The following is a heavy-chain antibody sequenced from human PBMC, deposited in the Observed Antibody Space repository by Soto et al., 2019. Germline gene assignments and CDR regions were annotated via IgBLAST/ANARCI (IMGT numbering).Heavy chain of an antibody. V-gene: IGHV3-74*01. D-gene: IGHD1-26*01. CDR3: VSRCNSHNCYGMDV. CDR1: GFTFKNYW. J-gene: IGHJ6*04. Sequence: RGSLRLSCEGSGFTFKNYWMHWVRQVPGKGLVWVSRINSDGSNTRYADSVKGRFTVSRDNAKNTLFLQMNSLRAADTAVYFCVSRCNSHNCYGMDVLGNWTTVTVS. CDR2: INSDGSNT.